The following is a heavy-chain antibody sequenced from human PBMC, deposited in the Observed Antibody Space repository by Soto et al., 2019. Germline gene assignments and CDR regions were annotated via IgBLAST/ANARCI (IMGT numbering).Heavy chain of an antibody. CDR2: ISTGSSTI. CDR1: GFTFSSYS. Sequence: GSLRLSCAASGFTFSSYSRNGVRQAPGKGLEWVSYISTGSSTIYYADSVKGRFTISRDNAKNSLYLQMNSLRAEDTAVYYCARDLWAGGVPGPRGKGSLVTVSS. J-gene: IGHJ5*02. D-gene: IGHD3-16*01. CDR3: ARDLWAGGVPGP. V-gene: IGHV3-48*01.